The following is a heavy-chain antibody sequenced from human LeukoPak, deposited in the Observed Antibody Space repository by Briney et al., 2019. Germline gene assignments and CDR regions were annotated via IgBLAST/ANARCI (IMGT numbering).Heavy chain of an antibody. CDR3: ARLSILAQWSWNFDF. Sequence: SGPVLVKPTETLTLTCTVSGFSLSNARMGVSWIRQPPGKGLEWIGIIYHSGSSYYNPSLKSRVTLAVDTSKNQFSLKLSSVTAADTAVYNCARLSILAQWSWNFDFWGQGTLVTVSS. CDR1: GFSLSNARM. D-gene: IGHD3-3*01. CDR2: IYHSGSS. J-gene: IGHJ4*01. V-gene: IGHV4-38-2*02.